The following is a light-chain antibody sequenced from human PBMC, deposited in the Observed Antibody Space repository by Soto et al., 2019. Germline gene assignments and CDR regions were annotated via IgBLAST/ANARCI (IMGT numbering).Light chain of an antibody. J-gene: IGLJ3*02. Sequence: QLVLTQPPSTSGTPGQRVTISCSGSSSNIGSKTLNWYQQVPGTAPKLLIYNDNQRPSGVPDRFSGSKSGTSASLAISGLQSEDEADYYCATWDVSLNGRVFGGGTKVTVL. CDR3: ATWDVSLNGRV. CDR2: NDN. V-gene: IGLV1-44*01. CDR1: SSNIGSKT.